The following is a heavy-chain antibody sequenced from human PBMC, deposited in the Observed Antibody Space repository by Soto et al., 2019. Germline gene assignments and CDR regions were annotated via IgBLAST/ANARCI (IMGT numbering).Heavy chain of an antibody. Sequence: GGSLRLSCAASGFTFSSYAMHWVRQAPGKGLEGVAVISYDGSNKYYADSVKGRFTISRDNSKNTLYLQMNSLRAEDTAVYYCARDPGAPAPANDDYWGQGTLVTVSS. D-gene: IGHD1-1*01. J-gene: IGHJ4*02. CDR2: ISYDGSNK. CDR1: GFTFSSYA. V-gene: IGHV3-30-3*01. CDR3: ARDPGAPAPANDDY.